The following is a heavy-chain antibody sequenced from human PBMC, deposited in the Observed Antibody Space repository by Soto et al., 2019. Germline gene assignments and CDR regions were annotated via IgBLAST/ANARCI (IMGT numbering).Heavy chain of an antibody. D-gene: IGHD2-2*01. Sequence: SVKVSCKASGGTFSSYTISWVRQAPGQGLEWMGRIIPIVDIANYAQEFQGRVTITADKSTSTAYMELSSLRSEDTAVYYCARAGYCSSTYCYVFDYWGQGTLVTVSS. CDR1: GGTFSSYT. CDR3: ARAGYCSSTYCYVFDY. CDR2: IIPIVDIA. J-gene: IGHJ4*02. V-gene: IGHV1-69*02.